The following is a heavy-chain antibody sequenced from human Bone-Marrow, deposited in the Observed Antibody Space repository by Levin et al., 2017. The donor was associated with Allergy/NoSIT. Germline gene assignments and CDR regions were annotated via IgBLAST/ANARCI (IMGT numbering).Heavy chain of an antibody. D-gene: IGHD3-3*01. V-gene: IGHV3-30*18. CDR1: GFTFRSYG. CDR3: AKDDRQAVFGVVINYFFDF. Sequence: GGSLRLSCEASGFTFRSYGMHWVRQAPGRGLERVASISDDGSEKNYADSVRGRFTISRDNSENTLYLQMSSLRTEDTAVYYCAKDDRQAVFGVVINYFFDFWGQGSLVTVSS. J-gene: IGHJ4*02. CDR2: ISDDGSEK.